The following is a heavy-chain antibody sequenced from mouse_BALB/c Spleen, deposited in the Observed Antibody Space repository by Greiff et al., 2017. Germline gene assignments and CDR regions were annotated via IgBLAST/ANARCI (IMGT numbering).Heavy chain of an antibody. Sequence: EVHLVESGGGLVKPGGSLKLSCAASGFTFSSYAMSWVRQTPEKRLEWVASISSGGSTYYPDSVKGRFTISRDNARNILYLQMSSLRSEDTAMYYCARGRGWDGVYAMDYWGQGTSVTVSS. J-gene: IGHJ4*01. CDR2: ISSGGST. CDR3: ARGRGWDGVYAMDY. V-gene: IGHV5-6-5*01. D-gene: IGHD4-1*01. CDR1: GFTFSSYA.